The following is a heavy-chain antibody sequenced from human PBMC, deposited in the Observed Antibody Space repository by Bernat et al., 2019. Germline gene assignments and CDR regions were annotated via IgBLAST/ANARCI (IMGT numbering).Heavy chain of an antibody. V-gene: IGHV3-30*03. D-gene: IGHD4-23*01. Sequence: QVQLVESGGGVVQPGRSLRLSCAASGFTFSSYAMHWVRQAPGKGLEWVAGICCDGSNKDYADSVKGRFTISRDNSKNTLYLQMNSLRAEDTAVYYCATGRGGTGAYGGFDYWGQGTLVTVSS. CDR1: GFTFSSYA. CDR3: ATGRGGTGAYGGFDY. J-gene: IGHJ4*02. CDR2: ICCDGSNK.